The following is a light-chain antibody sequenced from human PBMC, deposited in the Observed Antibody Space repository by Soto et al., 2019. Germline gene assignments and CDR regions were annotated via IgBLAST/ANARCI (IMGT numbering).Light chain of an antibody. CDR2: EVS. CDR3: SSYTSGSTPYV. CDR1: SSDFGGYNY. J-gene: IGLJ1*01. Sequence: QSVLTQPASVSGSPGQSITMSCTGTSSDFGGYNYVSWYQQHPGKAPKLMIYEVSNRPSGVSNRFSGSKSGNTASLTISGLQAEDEADYYCSSYTSGSTPYVFGTGTKVTVL. V-gene: IGLV2-14*01.